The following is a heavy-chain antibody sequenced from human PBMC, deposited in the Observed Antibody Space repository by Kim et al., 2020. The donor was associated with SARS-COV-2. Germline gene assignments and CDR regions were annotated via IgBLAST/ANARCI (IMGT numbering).Heavy chain of an antibody. Sequence: NNYHADSVNGRFTLSRDNSKNTLYLTMNSLRAEDTAVYYCARDGGNWFDPWGQGTLVTVSS. J-gene: IGHJ5*02. CDR3: ARDGGNWFDP. CDR2: NN. D-gene: IGHD3-16*01. V-gene: IGHV3-30*01.